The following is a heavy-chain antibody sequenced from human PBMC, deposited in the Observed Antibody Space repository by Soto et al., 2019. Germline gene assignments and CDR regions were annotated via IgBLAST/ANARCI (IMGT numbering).Heavy chain of an antibody. CDR3: VTKDHGGYSDY. Sequence: SETLSLTCAVSGGSIFNNYWWAWIRQSPGKGLVWIGHISHSGTTYYNPSLASPVTISLDTSQSRFALMLTSVTAADSAGYYFVTKDHGGYSDYCGHGTLVTLSS. J-gene: IGHJ4*01. D-gene: IGHD2-21*01. V-gene: IGHV4-38-2*01. CDR2: ISHSGTT. CDR1: GGSIFNNYW.